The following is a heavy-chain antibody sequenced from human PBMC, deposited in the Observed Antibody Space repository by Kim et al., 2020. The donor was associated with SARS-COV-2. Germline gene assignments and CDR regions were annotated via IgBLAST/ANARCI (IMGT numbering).Heavy chain of an antibody. CDR2: IYYSGST. V-gene: IGHV4-59*08. Sequence: SETLSLTCTVSGGSISSYYWSWIRQPPGKGLEWIGYIYYSGSTNYNPSLKSRVTISVDTSKNQFSLKLISVTAADTAVYYCSRLGQGHSRSTSCYSAFV. J-gene: IGHJ3*02. D-gene: IGHD2-2*02. CDR3: SRLGQGHSRSTSCYSAFV. CDR1: GGSISSYY.